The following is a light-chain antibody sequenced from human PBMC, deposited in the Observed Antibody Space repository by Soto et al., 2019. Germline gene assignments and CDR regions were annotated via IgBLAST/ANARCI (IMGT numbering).Light chain of an antibody. CDR1: QSVSTY. J-gene: IGKJ2*01. Sequence: IVLTQSPATLSLSPGERATLSCRASQSVSTYLAWYQQKPGQGPRLLIFDTSNRATGIPARFSGSGSGTVFTLTINSLEPGDFAVYYCQQRSNWPPDKYTFGQGTKLEI. CDR3: QQRSNWPPDKYT. CDR2: DTS. V-gene: IGKV3-11*01.